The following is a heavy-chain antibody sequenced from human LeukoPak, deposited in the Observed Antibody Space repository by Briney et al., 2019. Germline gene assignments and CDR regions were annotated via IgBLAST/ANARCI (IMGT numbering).Heavy chain of an antibody. J-gene: IGHJ5*02. CDR3: ARVVATGTLRWFDP. CDR1: GYSISSGYY. CDR2: MYHSGST. Sequence: SETLSLTCSVSGYSISSGYYWGWIRQPPGKGLEWIGSMYHSGSTYYNPSLKSRVTISVDTSRKQFSLKLSSVTAADTAVYYCARVVATGTLRWFDPWGQGTLVTVSS. D-gene: IGHD4-17*01. V-gene: IGHV4-38-2*02.